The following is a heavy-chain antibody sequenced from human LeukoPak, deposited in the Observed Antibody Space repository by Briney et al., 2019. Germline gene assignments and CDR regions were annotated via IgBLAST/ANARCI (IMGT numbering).Heavy chain of an antibody. CDR3: ARSPQGTATTANWLDP. Sequence: NPSETLSLTCTVSGGSISSSSYYWGWIRQPPGKGLEWIGSIYYSGSTYYNPSLKSRVTISVDTSKNQFSLNLISVTAADTAVYYCARSPQGTATTANWLDPWGQGTLVTVSS. J-gene: IGHJ5*02. D-gene: IGHD4-17*01. CDR2: IYYSGST. CDR1: GGSISSSSYY. V-gene: IGHV4-39*07.